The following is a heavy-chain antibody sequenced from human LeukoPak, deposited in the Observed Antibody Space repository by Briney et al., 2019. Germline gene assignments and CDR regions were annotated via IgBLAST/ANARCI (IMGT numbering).Heavy chain of an antibody. CDR3: ARVKLVKRYFDFDAFDI. CDR1: GGSISSYY. V-gene: IGHV4-59*01. J-gene: IGHJ3*02. CDR2: IYYSGST. D-gene: IGHD3-9*01. Sequence: PSETLSLTCTVSGGSISSYYWSWIRQPPGKGLEWIGYIYYSGSTNYNPSLKSRVTISVDTSKNQFSLKLSSVTAADTAVYYCARVKLVKRYFDFDAFDIWGQGTMVTVSS.